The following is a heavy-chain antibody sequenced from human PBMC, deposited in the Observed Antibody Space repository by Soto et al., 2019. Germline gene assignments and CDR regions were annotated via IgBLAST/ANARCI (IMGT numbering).Heavy chain of an antibody. CDR1: GYTFTSYH. CDR2: MNPNSGNT. Sequence: QVQLVQSGAEVKKPGASVKVSGKGSGYTFTSYHINWVRQATGQGLEWMGWMNPNSGNTGYAQTLQGRVTMTWDTSISTAYMELSSLRFEDTAMYYCARGHISSTKNWLDPWGQGTLVTVSS. D-gene: IGHD6-6*01. V-gene: IGHV1-8*01. CDR3: ARGHISSTKNWLDP. J-gene: IGHJ5*02.